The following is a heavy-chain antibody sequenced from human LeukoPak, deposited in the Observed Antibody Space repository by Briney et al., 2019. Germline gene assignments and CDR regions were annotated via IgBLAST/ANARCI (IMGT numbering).Heavy chain of an antibody. D-gene: IGHD3-22*01. CDR1: GFTFSSYG. CDR2: IWYDGSNK. Sequence: PGRSLRLSCAASGFTFSSYGMHWVRQAPGKGLEWVAVIWYDGSNKYYADSVKGRFTISRDNSKNTLYLQMNSLRAEDTAVYYCAKDHYYDSSGYYLPAFDYWGQGTLATVSS. V-gene: IGHV3-33*06. CDR3: AKDHYYDSSGYYLPAFDY. J-gene: IGHJ4*02.